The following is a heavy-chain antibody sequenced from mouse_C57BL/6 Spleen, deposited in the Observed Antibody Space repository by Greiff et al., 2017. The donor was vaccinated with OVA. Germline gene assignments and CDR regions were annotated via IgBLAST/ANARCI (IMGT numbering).Heavy chain of an antibody. CDR1: GYTFTDYE. Sequence: QVQLQQSGAELVRPGASVTLSCKASGYTFTDYEMHWVKQTPVHGLEWIGAIDPETGGTAYNQKFKGKAILTADKSSSTAYMELRSLTSEDSAVYYCTRWVTTVVGYRYFDVWGTGTTVTVSS. CDR2: IDPETGGT. CDR3: TRWVTTVVGYRYFDV. D-gene: IGHD1-1*01. J-gene: IGHJ1*03. V-gene: IGHV1-15*01.